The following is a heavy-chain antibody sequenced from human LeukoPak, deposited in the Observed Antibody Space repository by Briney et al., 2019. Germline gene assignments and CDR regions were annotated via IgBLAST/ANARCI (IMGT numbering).Heavy chain of an antibody. D-gene: IGHD4-17*01. CDR2: ISWNSGSI. CDR1: GFTFDDYA. J-gene: IGHJ4*02. Sequence: PGGSLRLSCAASGFTFDDYAMHWVRQAPGKGLEWVSGISWNSGSIGYADSVKGRFTISRDNAKNSLYLQVNSLRTEDTALYYCAKDIMAVTTLSHFDYWGQGTLVTVSS. V-gene: IGHV3-9*01. CDR3: AKDIMAVTTLSHFDY.